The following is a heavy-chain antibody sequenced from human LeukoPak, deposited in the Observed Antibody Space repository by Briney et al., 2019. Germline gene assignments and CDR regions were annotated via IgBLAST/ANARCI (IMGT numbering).Heavy chain of an antibody. V-gene: IGHV4-34*01. Sequence: PSETLPLTCAVYGGSFSVYYWSWIRQPPGKGLEWIGEINHSGSTNYNPSLKSRVTISVDTSKNQFSLKLSSVTAADTAVYYCARGPYDFLDVWGQGTTVTVSS. CDR2: INHSGST. CDR1: GGSFSVYY. CDR3: ARGPYDFLDV. J-gene: IGHJ6*02. D-gene: IGHD3-3*01.